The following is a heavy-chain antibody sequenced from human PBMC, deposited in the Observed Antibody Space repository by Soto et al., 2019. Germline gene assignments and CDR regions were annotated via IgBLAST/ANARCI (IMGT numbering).Heavy chain of an antibody. CDR2: ISSDGDIT. CDR3: VKVSTFYDILTGYYSTNFFDP. CDR1: GFTFSEYS. V-gene: IGHV3-64D*06. D-gene: IGHD3-9*01. J-gene: IGHJ5*02. Sequence: GGSLRLSCSASGFTFSEYSMHWVRQAPGKGLQYVSTISSDGDITYYADSVKGRFTTSRDNSKNTLHLQMNSLRPEDTAVYYCVKVSTFYDILTGYYSTNFFDPWGQGTLVTVSS.